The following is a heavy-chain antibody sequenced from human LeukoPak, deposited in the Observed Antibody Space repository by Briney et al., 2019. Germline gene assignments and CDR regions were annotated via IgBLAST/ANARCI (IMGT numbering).Heavy chain of an antibody. CDR2: ISAHNGHT. Sequence: GASVKVSCKASGYTFTTYGISWVRQAPGQGLEWMGWISAHNGHTDYAQNLQGRVTMTTDTSTSTAYMELMSLRSDDTAVYYCARVEDRDNVWGSYRLADYWGQGTLVTVSS. CDR3: ARVEDRDNVWGSYRLADY. D-gene: IGHD3-16*02. J-gene: IGHJ4*02. V-gene: IGHV1-18*04. CDR1: GYTFTTYG.